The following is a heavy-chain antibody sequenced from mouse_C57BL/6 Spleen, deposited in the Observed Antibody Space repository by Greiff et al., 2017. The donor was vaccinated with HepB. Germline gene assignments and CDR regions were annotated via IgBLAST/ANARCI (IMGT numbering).Heavy chain of an antibody. D-gene: IGHD1-1*01. J-gene: IGHJ2*01. CDR1: GYAFSSSW. CDR3: ARGGSYYGSSWDFDY. CDR2: IYPGDGDT. V-gene: IGHV1-82*01. Sequence: QVQLKQSGPELVKPGASVKISCKASGYAFSSSWMNWVKQRPGKGLEWIGRIYPGDGDTNYNGKFKGKATLTADKSSSTAYMQLSSLTSEDSAVYCCARGGSYYGSSWDFDYRGQGTTLTVSS.